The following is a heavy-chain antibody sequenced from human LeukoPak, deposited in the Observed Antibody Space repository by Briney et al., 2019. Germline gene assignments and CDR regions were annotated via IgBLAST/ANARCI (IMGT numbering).Heavy chain of an antibody. J-gene: IGHJ4*02. CDR1: GFTFSSYG. V-gene: IGHV3-30*18. CDR2: ISYDGSNK. Sequence: GRSLRLSCAASGFTFSSYGMHWVRQAPGKGLEWVAVISYDGSNKYYADSVKGRFTISRDNSKNTLYLQMISLRAEDTAVYYCAKEQFDYWGQGTLVTVSS. CDR3: AKEQFDY.